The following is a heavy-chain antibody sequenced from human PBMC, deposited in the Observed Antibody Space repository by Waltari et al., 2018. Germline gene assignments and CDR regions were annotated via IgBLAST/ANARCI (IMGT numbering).Heavy chain of an antibody. CDR1: GFTFSSYA. Sequence: EVQLLESGGGLVQPGGSLRLSCPASGFTFSSYALSWVRQAPGKGLEWVSAISGSGGSTYYADSVKGRFTISRDNSKNTLYLQMNSLRAEDTAVYYCAKGDSSGYYYFDYWGQGTLVTVSS. CDR2: ISGSGGST. D-gene: IGHD3-22*01. V-gene: IGHV3-23*01. J-gene: IGHJ4*02. CDR3: AKGDSSGYYYFDY.